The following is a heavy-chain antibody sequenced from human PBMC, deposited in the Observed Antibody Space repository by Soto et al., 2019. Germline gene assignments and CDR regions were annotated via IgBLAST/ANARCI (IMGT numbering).Heavy chain of an antibody. CDR1: GYTFTIYG. CDR3: ARALGYSGYAGMDV. D-gene: IGHD5-12*01. Sequence: QVQLVQSGGEVKKPGASVKVSCKASGYTFTIYGINWVRQAPGQGLEWMGWISPDNGNTNYAQKLQGRVTMTTDTXXSTAYMELRSLRSDDTAVYYCARALGYSGYAGMDVWGQWTTVTVSS. CDR2: ISPDNGNT. J-gene: IGHJ6*02. V-gene: IGHV1-18*01.